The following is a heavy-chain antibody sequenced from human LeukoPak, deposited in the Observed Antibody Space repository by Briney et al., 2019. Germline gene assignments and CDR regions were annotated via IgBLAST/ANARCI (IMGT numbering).Heavy chain of an antibody. CDR2: FDPEDAET. J-gene: IGHJ5*02. CDR3: ATLVGSSGWYGEGWFDP. Sequence: ASVTVSCTVSGYTLTELSMHWVRQAPGKGLEGMGGFDPEDAETIYAQKFQGRVTMPEDTSTDTGYMELSSLRSEDTAVYYCATLVGSSGWYGEGWFDPWGQGTLVTVSS. V-gene: IGHV1-24*01. CDR1: GYTLTELS. D-gene: IGHD6-19*01.